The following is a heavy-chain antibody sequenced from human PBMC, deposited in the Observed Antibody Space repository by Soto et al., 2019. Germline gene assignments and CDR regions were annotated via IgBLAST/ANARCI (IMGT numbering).Heavy chain of an antibody. CDR1: GFTFDDYT. J-gene: IGHJ6*02. Sequence: GGSLRLSXAASGFTFDDYTMHWVRQAPGKGLEWVSLISWDGGSTYYADSVKGRFTISRDNSKNSLYLQMNSLRTEDTALYYCAKDLAPKHYYDSSGYHYYYYGMDVWGQGTTVTVSS. V-gene: IGHV3-43*01. CDR3: AKDLAPKHYYDSSGYHYYYYGMDV. CDR2: ISWDGGST. D-gene: IGHD3-22*01.